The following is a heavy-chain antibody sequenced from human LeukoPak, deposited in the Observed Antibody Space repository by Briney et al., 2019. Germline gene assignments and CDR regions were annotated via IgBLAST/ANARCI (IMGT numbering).Heavy chain of an antibody. D-gene: IGHD2-2*01. CDR1: GYSFSTYY. Sequence: ASVKVSCKXSGYSFSTYYIHWVRQAPGQGLEWMGIINPSGGTTRYSQMFQGRVTMTRDTSTSTVYVEVSSLSSEDTAVYYCARGGGVSTSTWGNFANWGQGTLVIVSS. V-gene: IGHV1-46*01. CDR3: ARGGGVSTSTWGNFAN. J-gene: IGHJ4*02. CDR2: INPSGGTT.